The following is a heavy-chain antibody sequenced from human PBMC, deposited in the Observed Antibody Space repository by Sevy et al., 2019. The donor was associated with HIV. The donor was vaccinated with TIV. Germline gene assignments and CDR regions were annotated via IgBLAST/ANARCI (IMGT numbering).Heavy chain of an antibody. CDR3: AKGFSSSWFDDSFDI. CDR2: ISGSGGST. J-gene: IGHJ3*02. D-gene: IGHD6-13*01. CDR1: GFTFSSYS. V-gene: IGHV3-23*01. Sequence: GGSLRLSCAASGFTFSSYSMSWVRQAPGKGLEWVSAISGSGGSTYYADSVKGRFTISRDNSKNSLYLQMNSLRAEDTAVYYCAKGFSSSWFDDSFDIWGQGTMVTVSS.